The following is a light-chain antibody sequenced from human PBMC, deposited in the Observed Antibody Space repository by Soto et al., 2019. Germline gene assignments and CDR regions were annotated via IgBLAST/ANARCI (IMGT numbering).Light chain of an antibody. CDR1: QSVSRRY. J-gene: IGKJ1*01. Sequence: EIVLTQSPGTLSLSPGERATLSCRASQSVSRRYLAWYQQKPGQAPRLLISGASTRATGIPDRFSGSGSGTDFTLTISRREPEDFAVYYCQQYGKSRWTFGQGTKVEIK. CDR3: QQYGKSRWT. V-gene: IGKV3-20*01. CDR2: GAS.